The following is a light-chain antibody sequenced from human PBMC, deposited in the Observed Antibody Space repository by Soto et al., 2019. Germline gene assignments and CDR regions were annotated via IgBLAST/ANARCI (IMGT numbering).Light chain of an antibody. CDR3: QQYYSYPRT. CDR2: AAS. CDR1: QDIINY. V-gene: IGKV1-8*01. Sequence: AIRMTQSPSSLSASIGDKVTVTCRASQDIINYLAWYQQKPGKAPKLLIYAASTLESGVPSTFSVSGSGTDFTLTIRSLQSEDFATYYCQQYYSYPRTFGQGTKVEIK. J-gene: IGKJ1*01.